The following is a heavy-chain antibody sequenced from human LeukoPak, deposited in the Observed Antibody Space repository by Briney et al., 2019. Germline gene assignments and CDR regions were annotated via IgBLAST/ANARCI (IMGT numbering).Heavy chain of an antibody. CDR3: ARVIEMATNNYYYYIDV. V-gene: IGHV4-34*01. CDR2: INHSGST. CDR1: GGSFSGYY. J-gene: IGHJ6*03. Sequence: SETLSLTCAVYGGSFSGYYWTWIRQPPGKGLEWIGEINHSGSTNYNPSLKSRVTISVDTSKNQFSLKLSSVTAADTAVYYCARVIEMATNNYYYYIDVRGKGTTVTVSS. D-gene: IGHD5-24*01.